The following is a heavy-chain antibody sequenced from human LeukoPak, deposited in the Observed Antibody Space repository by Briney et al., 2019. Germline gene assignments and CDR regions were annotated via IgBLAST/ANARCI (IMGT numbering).Heavy chain of an antibody. CDR3: AKGSLGSGSYFYDMDV. J-gene: IGHJ6*02. D-gene: IGHD3-10*01. Sequence: PGGSLRLSCAASGFTFDDYAMHWVRQAPGMGLEWVSGISWNSDDMDYADSVKGRFTISRDNSKNTLYLQMNSLRAEDTAVYYCAKGSLGSGSYFYDMDVWGQGTTVTVSS. V-gene: IGHV3-9*01. CDR2: ISWNSDDM. CDR1: GFTFDDYA.